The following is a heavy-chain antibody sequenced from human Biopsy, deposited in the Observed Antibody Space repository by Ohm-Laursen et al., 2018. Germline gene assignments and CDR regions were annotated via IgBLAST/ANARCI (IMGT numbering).Heavy chain of an antibody. Sequence: GASVKVSCKASGYTFTNYAINWVRQAPGQGLEWLGWISVKTGNTNYTQKLQGRVTMTTDTSTNTAYMELRSLRSDDTALYYCAREGTSVTFIGKISDYYFDFWGPGTVVTVSP. CDR2: ISVKTGNT. D-gene: IGHD1/OR15-1a*01. CDR1: GYTFTNYA. CDR3: AREGTSVTFIGKISDYYFDF. V-gene: IGHV1-18*01. J-gene: IGHJ4*02.